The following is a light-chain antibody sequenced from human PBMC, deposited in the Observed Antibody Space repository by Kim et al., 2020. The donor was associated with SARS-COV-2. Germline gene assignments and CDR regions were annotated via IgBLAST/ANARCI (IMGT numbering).Light chain of an antibody. CDR3: AAWDDSLNGWV. J-gene: IGLJ3*02. CDR1: SSNIGSNT. Sequence: QSVLTQPPSASGTPGQRVTISCSGSSSNIGSNTVNWYQQLPGTAPKLLIYSNNQRPSGVPDRFSGSKSGTSASLAISGLQSEDEADYYRAAWDDSLNGWVFGGGTKL. CDR2: SNN. V-gene: IGLV1-44*01.